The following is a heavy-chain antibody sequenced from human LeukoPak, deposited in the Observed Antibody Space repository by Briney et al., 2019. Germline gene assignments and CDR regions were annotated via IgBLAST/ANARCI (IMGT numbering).Heavy chain of an antibody. CDR3: ARDLWFWGPYRANI. D-gene: IGHD3-10*01. Sequence: SETLSLTCTVSLNSINSGGHYWDWIRQHPGQGLEWIGYIYNSGITCYSPSLKSRVTILLDRSKDHLSLKLNSVAAADTAVYCCARDLWFWGPYRANIWGQGTLVTVSS. J-gene: IGHJ4*02. CDR1: LNSINSGGHY. CDR2: IYNSGIT. V-gene: IGHV4-31*03.